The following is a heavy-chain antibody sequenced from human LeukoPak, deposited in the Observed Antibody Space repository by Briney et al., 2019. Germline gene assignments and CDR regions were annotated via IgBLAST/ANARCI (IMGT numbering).Heavy chain of an antibody. CDR3: AKGLNLQWLFDASHI. CDR1: GFTFSSYG. D-gene: IGHD6-19*01. V-gene: IGHV3-30*18. Sequence: GGSLRLSCAASGFTFSSYGMHWVRQAPGKGLEWVALISFDGSNTYYADSVKGRFTISRDNSKNTLYLQMNSLSAEDTAVYYCAKGLNLQWLFDASHIWGQGTVLTVSS. CDR2: ISFDGSNT. J-gene: IGHJ3*02.